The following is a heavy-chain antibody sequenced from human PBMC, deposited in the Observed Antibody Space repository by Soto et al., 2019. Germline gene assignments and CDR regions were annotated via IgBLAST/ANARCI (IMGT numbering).Heavy chain of an antibody. J-gene: IGHJ4*02. CDR3: AKGSSIAAAGTLDY. CDR2: ISGSGGST. Sequence: GGSLRLSCAASGFTVILYAISWVRQAPGKGLEWVSAISGSGGSTYYADSVKGRFTISRDNSKNTLYLQMNSLRAEDTAVYYCAKGSSIAAAGTLDYWGQGTLVTVSS. V-gene: IGHV3-23*01. CDR1: GFTVILYA. D-gene: IGHD6-13*01.